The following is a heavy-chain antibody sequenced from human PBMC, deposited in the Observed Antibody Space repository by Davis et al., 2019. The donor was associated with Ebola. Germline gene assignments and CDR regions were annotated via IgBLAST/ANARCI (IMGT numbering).Heavy chain of an antibody. CDR1: GFTFSSYA. Sequence: GESLKISCAASGFTFSSYAMSWVRQAPGKGLERVSAISGSGGSTYYADSVKGRFTISRDNSKNTLYLQMNSLRAEDTAVYYCAKKAIVVVVAAGPEDYYFDYWGQGTLVTVSS. J-gene: IGHJ4*02. CDR2: ISGSGGST. D-gene: IGHD2-15*01. V-gene: IGHV3-23*01. CDR3: AKKAIVVVVAAGPEDYYFDY.